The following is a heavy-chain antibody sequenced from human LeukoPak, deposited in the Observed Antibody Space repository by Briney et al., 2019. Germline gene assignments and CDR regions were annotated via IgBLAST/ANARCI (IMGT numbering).Heavy chain of an antibody. V-gene: IGHV4-59*01. CDR3: ARDIVVPAAIPPNYYYYYGMDV. CDR1: GVSINGYY. J-gene: IGHJ6*02. Sequence: SETLSLTCAVSGVSINGYYWSWIRQPPGKGLEWIGYIYYSGSTNYNPSLKSRVTISVDTSKNQFSLKLSSVTAADTAVYYCARDIVVPAAIPPNYYYYYGMDVWGQGTTVTVSS. CDR2: IYYSGST. D-gene: IGHD2-2*02.